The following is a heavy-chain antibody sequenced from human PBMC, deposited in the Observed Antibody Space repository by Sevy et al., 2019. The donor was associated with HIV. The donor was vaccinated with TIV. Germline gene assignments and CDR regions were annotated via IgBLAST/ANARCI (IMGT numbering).Heavy chain of an antibody. D-gene: IGHD6-13*01. V-gene: IGHV3-30*02. CDR3: AKNTAAAGAGGFDY. Sequence: GGSLRLSCAASRFIFNDYGMHWVRQAPGNGLEWVAFIQYDGNDKYYADSMRGRFTISRDNSKNMLFLQMNSLRSEDTAMYYCAKNTAAAGAGGFDYWGQGTLVTVSS. CDR2: IQYDGNDK. J-gene: IGHJ4*02. CDR1: RFIFNDYG.